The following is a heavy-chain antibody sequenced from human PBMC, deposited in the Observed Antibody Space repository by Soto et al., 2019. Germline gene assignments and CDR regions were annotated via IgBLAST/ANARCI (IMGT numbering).Heavy chain of an antibody. CDR1: GGSISGHY. J-gene: IGHJ6*03. CDR2: MYYSGST. CDR3: ARGPYYDLIWNYYYMDV. Sequence: QVQLQESGPGLVKPSETLSLSCSVSGGSISGHYWSWVRQTPGKGLEWIGYMYYSGSTNYNPSLKSRVTISVDTSKTHFSLRLTSVTAADTAVYYCARGPYYDLIWNYYYMDVWGKGTTVTVS. V-gene: IGHV4-59*08. D-gene: IGHD3-16*01.